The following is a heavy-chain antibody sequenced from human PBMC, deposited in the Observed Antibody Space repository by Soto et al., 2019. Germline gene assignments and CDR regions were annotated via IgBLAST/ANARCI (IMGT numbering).Heavy chain of an antibody. D-gene: IGHD3-10*01. V-gene: IGHV3-7*01. Sequence: GGSLRLSCAASGFSFSTSWMTWARLAPGKGLEWVASIKYDGSDKFYVDSVRGRFTISRDNAKNSLYLQMNSLRVEDTAVYYCARDNSFLRWGQGTPVTVAS. J-gene: IGHJ4*02. CDR1: GFSFSTSW. CDR2: IKYDGSDK. CDR3: ARDNSFLR.